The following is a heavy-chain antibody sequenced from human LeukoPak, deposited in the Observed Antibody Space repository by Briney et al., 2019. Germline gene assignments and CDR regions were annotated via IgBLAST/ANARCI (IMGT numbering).Heavy chain of an antibody. D-gene: IGHD3-16*02. Sequence: PGRALRLSCTGSGYTFGDYAMSWVRQSPGKGLEWVSLIRSKAFGGATEYAASVKGRFSISRDDSKSIAYLQLNSLKTEDTAVYYCTRYYDYVWGSYRYPDPFDFWGQGTLVTVSS. CDR2: IRSKAFGGAT. J-gene: IGHJ4*02. V-gene: IGHV3-49*04. CDR1: GYTFGDYA. CDR3: TRYYDYVWGSYRYPDPFDF.